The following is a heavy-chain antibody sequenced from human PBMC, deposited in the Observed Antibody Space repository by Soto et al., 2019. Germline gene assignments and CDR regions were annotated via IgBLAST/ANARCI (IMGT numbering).Heavy chain of an antibody. CDR1: GYTFTRYY. CDR2: INPSGGST. D-gene: IGHD4-17*01. CDR3: ARGRDYGFYYYYGMDA. Sequence: ASVNVSCKASGYTFTRYYMHWLRQAPGQGLEWMGIINPSGGSTSYAQKFQGRVTMPRDTSTSTVYMELSSLRSEDTAVYYCARGRDYGFYYYYGMDAWGQGTTVTVSS. J-gene: IGHJ6*02. V-gene: IGHV1-46*01.